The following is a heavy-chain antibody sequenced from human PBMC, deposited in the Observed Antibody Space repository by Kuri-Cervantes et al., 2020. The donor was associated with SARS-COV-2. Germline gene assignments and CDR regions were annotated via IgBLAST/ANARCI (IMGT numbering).Heavy chain of an antibody. CDR2: ISAYNGNR. CDR1: GYTFRNYG. Sequence: ASVKVSCKASGYTFRNYGISWVRQAPGQGLEWMGWISAYNGNRKYGQKIQGRVTMTTDTSTSTAYMELRSLRSDDTAVYYCATAIGPYYDSSGHDAFDIWGQGTMVTVSS. CDR3: ATAIGPYYDSSGHDAFDI. V-gene: IGHV1-18*04. J-gene: IGHJ3*02. D-gene: IGHD3-22*01.